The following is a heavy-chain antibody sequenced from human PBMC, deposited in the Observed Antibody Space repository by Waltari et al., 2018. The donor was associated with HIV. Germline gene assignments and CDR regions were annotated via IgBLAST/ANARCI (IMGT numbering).Heavy chain of an antibody. V-gene: IGHV3-9*01. CDR2: ISWKSGVI. D-gene: IGHD3-10*02. CDR1: GFKFGDYA. J-gene: IGHJ5*02. Sequence: DVQLVESGGDLVQPGGSLRLSCAASGFKFGDYAMHWVRQAPGKGLDWVSGISWKSGVIAYADSVRGRFTISRDNAKNSLYLQMNSLRAEDTAFYYCARGPMYKWFDPWGQGTLVTVSS. CDR3: ARGPMYKWFDP.